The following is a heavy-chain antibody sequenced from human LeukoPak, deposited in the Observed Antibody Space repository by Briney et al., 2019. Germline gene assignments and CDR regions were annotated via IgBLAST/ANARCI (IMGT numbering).Heavy chain of an antibody. CDR1: GYTFTSYG. CDR3: AREYYYDSSGYFVYFDY. J-gene: IGHJ4*02. Sequence: ASVKVSCKASGYTFTSYGISWVRQAPGQGLEWMGWISAYNGNTNYAQKLQGRVTMTTDTSTSTAYMELRSLRSEDTAVYYCAREYYYDSSGYFVYFDYWGQGTLVTVSS. D-gene: IGHD3-22*01. CDR2: ISAYNGNT. V-gene: IGHV1-18*01.